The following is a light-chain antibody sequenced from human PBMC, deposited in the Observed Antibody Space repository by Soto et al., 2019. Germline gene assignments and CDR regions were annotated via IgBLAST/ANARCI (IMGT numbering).Light chain of an antibody. J-gene: IGKJ4*01. V-gene: IGKV1-39*01. Sequence: DIQMTQSPSSLSASVGDRVTITCRASQSISTYLNWYQQKPGKAPKLLIYAASSLQSGVPDRFGASGSGTDFTLTISRLEPEDFAVYFCHQYGSSPQAFGGGTKVEIK. CDR2: AAS. CDR3: HQYGSSPQA. CDR1: QSISTY.